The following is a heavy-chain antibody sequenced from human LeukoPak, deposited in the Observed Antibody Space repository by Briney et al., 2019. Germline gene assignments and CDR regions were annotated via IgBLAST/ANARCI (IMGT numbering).Heavy chain of an antibody. D-gene: IGHD5-18*01. V-gene: IGHV1-2*06. CDR2: INPNSGGT. Sequence: ASVKVSCKASGCTFTDYYIHWVRQAPGQGLEWMGRINPNSGGTNSAQKFQGRVTMTRDTSISTAYMELSRLRSDDTAVYYCARGEWLLHYWGQGILVTVSS. J-gene: IGHJ4*02. CDR1: GCTFTDYY. CDR3: ARGEWLLHY.